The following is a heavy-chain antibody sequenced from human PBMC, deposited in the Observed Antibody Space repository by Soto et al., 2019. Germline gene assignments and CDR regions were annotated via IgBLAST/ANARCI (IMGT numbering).Heavy chain of an antibody. CDR1: GFTFSSYA. CDR2: ISNDGSNK. D-gene: IGHD6-13*01. Sequence: GGSLRLSCAASGFTFSSYAMHWVRQAPGKGLEWVAVISNDGSNKYYADSVKGRFTISRDNSKNTRYLEMNSLRAEDTAVYYCARALGGSWYGDYYYGMDVWGQGTTVTVSS. V-gene: IGHV3-30-3*01. J-gene: IGHJ6*02. CDR3: ARALGGSWYGDYYYGMDV.